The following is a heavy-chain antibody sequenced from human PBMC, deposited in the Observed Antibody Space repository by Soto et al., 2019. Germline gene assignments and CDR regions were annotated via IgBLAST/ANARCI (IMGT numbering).Heavy chain of an antibody. CDR2: FRAGGDHGTP. CDR1: GFTLSSYS. D-gene: IGHD3-10*01. J-gene: IGHJ4*02. V-gene: IGHV3-23*01. Sequence: GGSLRLSCVAAGFTLSSYSMSWVRQTPGKGLEWVSGFRAGGDHGTPYYADSVKGGFTISSDNFKNTLFLQMNSLRAEDTAIYYCAKKVNSGSGSQYFDYFGQGTLVTVSS. CDR3: AKKVNSGSGSQYFDY.